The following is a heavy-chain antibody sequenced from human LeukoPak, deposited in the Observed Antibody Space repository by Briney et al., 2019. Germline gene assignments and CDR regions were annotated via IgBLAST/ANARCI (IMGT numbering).Heavy chain of an antibody. CDR2: IYYSGST. V-gene: IGHV4-59*01. D-gene: IGHD5-12*01. J-gene: IGHJ4*02. Sequence: SETLSLTCTVSGVSISSYYWSWIRQPPGKGLEWIGYIYYSGSTNYNPSLKSRVTISVDTSKNQFSLKLSSVTAADTAVYYCARENRGYEFDYWGQGTLVTVSS. CDR1: GVSISSYY. CDR3: ARENRGYEFDY.